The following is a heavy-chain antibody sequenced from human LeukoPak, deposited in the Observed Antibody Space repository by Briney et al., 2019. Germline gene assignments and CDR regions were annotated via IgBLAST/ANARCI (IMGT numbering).Heavy chain of an antibody. V-gene: IGHV3-9*01. CDR1: GFTFDDYA. J-gene: IGHJ6*02. Sequence: PGRSLRLSCAASGFTFDDYAMHWVRQAPGKGLEWVSGISWNSGSIGYADSVKGRFTISRDNSKNTLYLQMNSLRAEDTAVYYCASIYCTNGVCYDYYYGMDVWGQGTTVTVSS. D-gene: IGHD2-8*01. CDR3: ASIYCTNGVCYDYYYGMDV. CDR2: ISWNSGSI.